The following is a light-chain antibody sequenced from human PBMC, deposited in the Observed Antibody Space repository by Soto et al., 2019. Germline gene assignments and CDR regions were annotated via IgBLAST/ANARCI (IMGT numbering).Light chain of an antibody. CDR3: QQSFNTPYT. V-gene: IGKV1-39*01. Sequence: DIQMTQSPSSLSASVGDRVTITCRASQSISSYVNWYHQKPGQAPKLLIFASSHLQSGVPSRFSGSRSGTDFTLTITTLKPDDFATYYCQQSFNTPYTFGPGTIVDVK. CDR2: ASS. CDR1: QSISSY. J-gene: IGKJ3*01.